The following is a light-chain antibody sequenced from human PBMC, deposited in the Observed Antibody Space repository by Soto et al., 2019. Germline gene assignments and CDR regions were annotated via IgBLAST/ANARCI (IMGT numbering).Light chain of an antibody. CDR1: SSDVGGYNY. CDR3: SSYTDSNTRVV. V-gene: IGLV2-14*01. J-gene: IGLJ2*01. Sequence: QSVLTQPAPVSGSPGQSITISCTGSSSDVGGYNYVSWYQQHPGKAPKLMIYEVSYRPSGVSNRFSGSKSGNTASLTISGLQAEDEADYYCSSYTDSNTRVVFGGGTKLTVL. CDR2: EVS.